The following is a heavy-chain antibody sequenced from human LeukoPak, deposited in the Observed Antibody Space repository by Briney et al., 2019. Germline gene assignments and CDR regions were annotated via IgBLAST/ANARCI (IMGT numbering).Heavy chain of an antibody. D-gene: IGHD4-17*01. V-gene: IGHV1-69*05. CDR1: GGTFSRYA. CDR2: TIPIFGTA. CDR3: AGQTDYGDPYFDY. Sequence: GSSVKVSCKASGGTFSRYAISWVRQAPGQGLEWMGGTIPIFGTANYAQKFQGRVTITTDESTSTAYMELSSLRSEDTAVYYCAGQTDYGDPYFDYWGQGTLVTVSS. J-gene: IGHJ4*02.